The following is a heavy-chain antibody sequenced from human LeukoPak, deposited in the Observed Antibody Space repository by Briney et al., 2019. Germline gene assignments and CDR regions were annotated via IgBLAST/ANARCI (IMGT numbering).Heavy chain of an antibody. J-gene: IGHJ4*02. CDR1: GGSISSSSYY. D-gene: IGHD1-26*01. V-gene: IGHV4-39*01. Sequence: PSETLTLTCTVSGGSISSSSYYWGWIRQPPRKGLEWIGIIYYSGSTYYNPSLKSRVTISVDTSKNQFSLKLSSVTAADTVVYYCARYGQWELLGGGNFDYWGQGTLVTVSS. CDR3: ARYGQWELLGGGNFDY. CDR2: IYYSGST.